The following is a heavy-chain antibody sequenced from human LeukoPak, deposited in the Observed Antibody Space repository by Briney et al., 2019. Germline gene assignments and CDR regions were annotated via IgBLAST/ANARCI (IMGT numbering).Heavy chain of an antibody. V-gene: IGHV3-9*01. CDR1: GFTFTTHA. CDR2: ISWNSGSI. Sequence: GGSLRLSCAASGFTFTTHAMHWVRHAPGKGLEWVSGISWNSGSIGYADSVKGRFTISRDNAKNSLYLQMNSLRAEDTALYYCAREVLGTASAFDYWGQGTLVTVSS. D-gene: IGHD1-1*01. J-gene: IGHJ4*02. CDR3: AREVLGTASAFDY.